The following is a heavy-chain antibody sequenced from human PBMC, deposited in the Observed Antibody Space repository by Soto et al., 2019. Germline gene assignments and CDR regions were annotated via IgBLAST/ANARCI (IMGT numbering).Heavy chain of an antibody. J-gene: IGHJ6*02. CDR1: GDTFKNCV. V-gene: IGHV1-69*01. CDR3: AAELGFGKVSGG. D-gene: IGHD7-27*01. CDR2: IIPLFGTT. Sequence: QVQVVQSGVEVRRPGSSVKVSCKASGDTFKNCVISWVRQAPGQGLEWMGGIIPLFGTTDFAQRFQGRLTITTDESTTTAYMELSRLRSEDTATYYCAAELGFGKVSGGWGQGTTVIVSS.